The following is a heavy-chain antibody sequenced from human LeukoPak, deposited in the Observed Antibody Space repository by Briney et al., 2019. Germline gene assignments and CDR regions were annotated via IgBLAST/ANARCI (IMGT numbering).Heavy chain of an antibody. J-gene: IGHJ4*02. CDR2: IYHSGST. CDR1: GGSLNSGTYY. D-gene: IGHD6-19*01. Sequence: SETLSLTCTVSGGSLNSGTYYWSWIRQPPGRGLEWIAYIYHSGSTNYNPSLKSRVTISLDTSKNHFSLRLTSVTAADTAVYYCARGVAGTGFDYWGQGTLVTVSS. CDR3: ARGVAGTGFDY. V-gene: IGHV4-61*03.